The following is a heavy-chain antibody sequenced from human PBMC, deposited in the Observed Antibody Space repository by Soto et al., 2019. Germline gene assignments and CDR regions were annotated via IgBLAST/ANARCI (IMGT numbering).Heavy chain of an antibody. Sequence: QVQLVQSGAEVKKPGASVKVACKASGYKFTTYFIHWVRQAPGQGLEWMGMIHPSGDTGYGQKFRCRVTMPIDTSTTTAYMELRNLTSEDTAIYFSVRGYCTTTPCSGDFQHWGQGTLVTVSS. V-gene: IGHV1-46*01. D-gene: IGHD2-8*01. CDR2: IHPSGDT. CDR1: GYKFTTYF. CDR3: VRGYCTTTPCSGDFQH. J-gene: IGHJ1*01.